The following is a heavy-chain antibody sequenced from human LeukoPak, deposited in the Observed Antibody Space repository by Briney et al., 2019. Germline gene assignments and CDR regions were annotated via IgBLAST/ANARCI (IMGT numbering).Heavy chain of an antibody. CDR1: GYTFTSYY. V-gene: IGHV1-46*01. J-gene: IGHJ4*02. CDR2: INPSGGST. Sequence: GASVKVSCKASGYTFTSYYMHWVRQAPGQGLEWMGIINPSGGSTSYAQKFQGRVTMTRDMSISTAYMELSRLRSDDTAVYYCARESDSSGYWGYFDYWGQGTLVTVSS. CDR3: ARESDSSGYWGYFDY. D-gene: IGHD3-22*01.